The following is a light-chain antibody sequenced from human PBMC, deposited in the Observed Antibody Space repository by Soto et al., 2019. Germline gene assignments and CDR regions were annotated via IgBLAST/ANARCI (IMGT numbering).Light chain of an antibody. J-gene: IGLJ1*01. CDR1: SSDIGAYNY. CDR2: DVS. CDR3: SSYTTSSTPYV. Sequence: QSALTQSASVSGSPGQSITISCTGTSSDIGAYNYVSSYQQHPGKAPKVLIHDVSNRPSGVSSRFSGSKSGNTASLTISGLQAEDEADYYCSSYTTSSTPYVFGTGTKVTVL. V-gene: IGLV2-14*01.